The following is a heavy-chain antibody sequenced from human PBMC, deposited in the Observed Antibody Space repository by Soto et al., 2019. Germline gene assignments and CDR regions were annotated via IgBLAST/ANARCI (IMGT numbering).Heavy chain of an antibody. V-gene: IGHV1-2*04. CDR1: VGTFTGYY. Sequence: ASVKVSCNASVGTFTGYYMHWVRQAPGQGLEWMGWINPNSGGTKYAQKFQGWVTMTRDTSISTAYMEVSSLRTQDTAVHYSARSPGGYYYGMDVWRQGTTVTVSS. CDR2: INPNSGGT. D-gene: IGHD3-16*01. J-gene: IGHJ6*02. CDR3: ARSPGGYYYGMDV.